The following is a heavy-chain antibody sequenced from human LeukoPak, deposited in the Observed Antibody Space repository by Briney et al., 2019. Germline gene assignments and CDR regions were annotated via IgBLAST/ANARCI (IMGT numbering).Heavy chain of an antibody. Sequence: GGSLRLSCAASGFTFGSAWMHWVRQTPGKGLVWVSRINSDGSSTNYADSMKGRFTISRDNAKNMVNLQMNSLRAEDTAIYYCTRDYSYAMAVWGQGTTVTVSS. CDR1: GFTFGSAW. CDR3: TRDYSYAMAV. D-gene: IGHD2-21*01. V-gene: IGHV3-74*01. J-gene: IGHJ6*02. CDR2: INSDGSST.